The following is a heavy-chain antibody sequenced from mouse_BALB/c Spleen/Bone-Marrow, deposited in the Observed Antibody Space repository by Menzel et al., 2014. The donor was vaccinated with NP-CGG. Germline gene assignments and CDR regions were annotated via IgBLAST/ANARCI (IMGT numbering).Heavy chain of an antibody. CDR3: SRSGGDCNYVAWFAY. Sequence: VQLQQSGAELVKPGASVKLSCTASGFNIKGTYMHWVKQRPDQGLEWIGRIDPANGNTKYAPKFQGKATITADTSYNTAYLQRSSLTAEDTVGYYCSRSGGDCNYVAWFAYGGQGTLVTVSA. CDR2: IDPANGNT. J-gene: IGHJ3*01. V-gene: IGHV14-3*02. CDR1: GFNIKGTY. D-gene: IGHD2-1*01.